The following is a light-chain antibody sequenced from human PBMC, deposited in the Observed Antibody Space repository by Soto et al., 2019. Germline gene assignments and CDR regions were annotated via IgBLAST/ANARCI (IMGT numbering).Light chain of an antibody. CDR2: DVT. Sequence: QSVLTQPASVSGSLGQSITISCTGTSNDVGGYDYVSWYQHLPGKAPKLMIYDVTNRPSGVSDRFSGSKSADTAFLTISGLQAEDEADYYCSSYTRSSVVVFGGGTKLTVL. J-gene: IGLJ2*01. CDR3: SSYTRSSVVV. V-gene: IGLV2-14*03. CDR1: SNDVGGYDY.